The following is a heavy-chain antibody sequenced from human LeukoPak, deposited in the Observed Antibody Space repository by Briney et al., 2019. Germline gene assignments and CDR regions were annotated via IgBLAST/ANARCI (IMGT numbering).Heavy chain of an antibody. D-gene: IGHD3-16*01. Sequence: GGSLRLSCAASGFTFSSYSMNWVRQAPGKGLEWVSSITSSPSYIYYADSVKGRFTVSRDNAKNSLYLQMNSLRAEDTAVYYWSKRWPGLYKRSYPAHFFYFLGQGTLVTVSS. CDR2: ITSSPSYI. CDR1: GFTFSSYS. J-gene: IGHJ4*02. V-gene: IGHV3-21*04. CDR3: SKRWPGLYKRSYPAHFFYF.